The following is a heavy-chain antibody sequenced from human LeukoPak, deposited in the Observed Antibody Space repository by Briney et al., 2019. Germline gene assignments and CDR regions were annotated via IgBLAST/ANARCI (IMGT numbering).Heavy chain of an antibody. D-gene: IGHD3-22*01. J-gene: IGHJ4*02. CDR1: GGSISSGSYY. CDR2: IYTSGST. V-gene: IGHV4-61*02. CDR3: AREADSSGWFSDY. Sequence: SETLSLTCTVSGGSISSGSYYWSWIRQPAGKGLEWIGRIYTSGSTNYNPSLKSRVTISVDTSKNPFSLKLSSVTAADTAVYYCAREADSSGWFSDYWGQGTLVTVSS.